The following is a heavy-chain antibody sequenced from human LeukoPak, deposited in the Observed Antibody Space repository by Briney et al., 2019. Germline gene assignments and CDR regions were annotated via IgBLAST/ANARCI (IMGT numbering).Heavy chain of an antibody. CDR2: ISGSGSST. J-gene: IGHJ5*02. Sequence: GGSLRLSCAASGFTFSSYAMSWVRQAPGKGLEWVSAISGSGSSTYYADSVKGRFTISRDISKNTLYVYLQMNSLRAEDTAIYYCVKDRNRYGDYVSWFDPWGQGTLVTVSS. D-gene: IGHD4-17*01. V-gene: IGHV3-23*01. CDR3: VKDRNRYGDYVSWFDP. CDR1: GFTFSSYA.